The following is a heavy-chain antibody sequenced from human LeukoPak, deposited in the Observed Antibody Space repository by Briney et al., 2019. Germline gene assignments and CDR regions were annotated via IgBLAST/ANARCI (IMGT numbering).Heavy chain of an antibody. CDR2: IIPIFGTA. V-gene: IGHV1-69*13. Sequence: SLKVSCKASGCSFNRYARSKVRQAPGQGLEWMGRIIPIFGTANYAQKFQGRVTITADESTRTAYMELRTLRSEDTAIYYCARGSGETGGYYYVYWGRGTPVTVSS. CDR1: GCSFNRYA. D-gene: IGHD3-22*01. CDR3: ARGSGETGGYYYVY. J-gene: IGHJ4*02.